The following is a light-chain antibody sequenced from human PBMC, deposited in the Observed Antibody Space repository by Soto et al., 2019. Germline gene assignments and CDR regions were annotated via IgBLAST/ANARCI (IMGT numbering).Light chain of an antibody. CDR1: QSVSSTY. CDR2: GAS. J-gene: IGKJ5*01. V-gene: IGKV3-20*01. Sequence: IVLTQSPGTLSLSPGQGATLSCRASQSVSSTYLAWYQQKPGQAPRLLIYGASSRATGIPDRFSGSGSGTDFTLTISRLEPEDFAVYYCQKYDNSPITFGQGTRLEIK. CDR3: QKYDNSPIT.